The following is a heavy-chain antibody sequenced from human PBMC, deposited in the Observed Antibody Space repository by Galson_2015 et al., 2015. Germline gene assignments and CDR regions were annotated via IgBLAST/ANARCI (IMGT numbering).Heavy chain of an antibody. Sequence: SLRLSCAASGFTFSSYAMSWVRQAPGKGLEWVSAISGSGGSTYYADSVKGRFTISRDNSKNTLYLQMNSLRAEDTAVYYCAKGAKDIVVVVAATGGYFQHWGQGTLVTVSS. CDR3: AKGAKDIVVVVAATGGYFQH. CDR1: GFTFSSYA. J-gene: IGHJ1*01. D-gene: IGHD2-15*01. V-gene: IGHV3-23*01. CDR2: ISGSGGST.